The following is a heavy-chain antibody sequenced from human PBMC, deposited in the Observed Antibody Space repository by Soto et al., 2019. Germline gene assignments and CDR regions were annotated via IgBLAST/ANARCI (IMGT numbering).Heavy chain of an antibody. J-gene: IGHJ3*02. CDR1: GGSISSYY. CDR2: CYTSGST. V-gene: IGHV4-4*07. CDR3: ARDESSSSRRGAFDI. Sequence: SETLSLTCTVSGGSISSYYWSCLRQPAGKGLEGIGRCYTSGSTNYNPSLKSRVTMSVDTSKNQFSLKLTSVTAADTAVYYCARDESSSSRRGAFDIWGQGTMVT. D-gene: IGHD6-6*01.